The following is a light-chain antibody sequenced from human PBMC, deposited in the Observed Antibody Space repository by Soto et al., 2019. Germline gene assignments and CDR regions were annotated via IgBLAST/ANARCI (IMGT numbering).Light chain of an antibody. J-gene: IGKJ1*01. CDR1: QSIVYSDGTAY. CDR2: RAP. Sequence: DVVMTQSPLSLPVTLGQSASISCRSSQSIVYSDGTAYLSWFQQRPGQSPRRLIDRAPHRESGVKDRFSGSGPGTDFTLQISRVVADDVGKYDGMQGTRWLPTFGQGTKV. V-gene: IGKV2-30*01. CDR3: MQGTRWLPT.